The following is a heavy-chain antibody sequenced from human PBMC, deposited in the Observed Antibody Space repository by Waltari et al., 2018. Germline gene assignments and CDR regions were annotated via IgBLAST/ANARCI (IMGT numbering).Heavy chain of an antibody. CDR2: IYYRGST. CDR3: ARDLTYYYDSSGYYNAFDI. Sequence: QVQLQESGPGLVKPSETLSLTCTVSGGSISSYYWSWIRQPPGQGLEWIGYIYYRGSTNYNPSLKSRVTISVDTAKNQFSLKLSSVTAADTAVYYCARDLTYYYDSSGYYNAFDIWGQGTMVTVSS. J-gene: IGHJ3*02. CDR1: GGSISSYY. V-gene: IGHV4-59*01. D-gene: IGHD3-22*01.